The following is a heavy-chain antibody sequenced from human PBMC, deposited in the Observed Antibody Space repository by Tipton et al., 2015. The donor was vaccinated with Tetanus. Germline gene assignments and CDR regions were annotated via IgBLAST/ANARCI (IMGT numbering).Heavy chain of an antibody. CDR1: GGSFSDYY. CDR2: INHSGST. Sequence: TLSLTCAVSGGSFSDYYWSWIRQAPGKGLEWIGEINHSGSTNYNPSLKSRVTISTDKSKNQVSLRLNSVTAADTAVYFCARTPDYYYGMDVWGQGTTVTVSS. V-gene: IGHV4-34*01. CDR3: ARTPDYYYGMDV. J-gene: IGHJ6*02.